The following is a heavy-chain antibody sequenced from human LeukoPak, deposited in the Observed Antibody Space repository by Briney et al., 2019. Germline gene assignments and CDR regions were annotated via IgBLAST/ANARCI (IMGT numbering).Heavy chain of an antibody. V-gene: IGHV3-23*01. CDR1: GFTFSSYA. D-gene: IGHD6-13*01. Sequence: PGGSLRLACAASGFTFSSYAMTWVRQAPGKGLERVSAFSATDGSAQYAESVEGRFTISRDNSKNTLFLQMNSLGAEDTAVYYCARAKIAAAGTGAFDVWGQGTLVTVSS. CDR2: FSATDGSA. CDR3: ARAKIAAAGTGAFDV. J-gene: IGHJ3*01.